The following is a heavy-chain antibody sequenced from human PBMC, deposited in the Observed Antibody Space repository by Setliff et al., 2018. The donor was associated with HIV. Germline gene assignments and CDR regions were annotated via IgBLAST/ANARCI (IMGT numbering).Heavy chain of an antibody. CDR2: VTHSGTT. J-gene: IGHJ4*02. D-gene: IGHD6-19*01. CDR3: ARGRKKTLAVSGTRYFDF. CDR1: GGSFSGFY. V-gene: IGHV4-34*01. Sequence: PSETLSLTCAVYGGSFSGFYWTFIRQSPGKGLEWIGEVTHSGTTTYDPSLKSRITISVDTSKNQFSPKLTSVTAADMGVYYCARGRKKTLAVSGTRYFDFWGQGTLVTVSS.